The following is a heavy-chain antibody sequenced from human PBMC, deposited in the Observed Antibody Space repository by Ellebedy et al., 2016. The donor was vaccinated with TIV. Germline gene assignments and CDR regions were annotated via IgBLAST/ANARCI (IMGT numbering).Heavy chain of an antibody. Sequence: AASVKVSCKASGYTFTAYYMHWVRQAPGQGLEWMGWINPNSGGTNYAQKFQGRVTMTRDTSISKAYMELRRLRSDDTAVYYCARDHGITMIDWGQGTLVTVSS. V-gene: IGHV1-2*02. D-gene: IGHD3-22*01. CDR2: INPNSGGT. CDR1: GYTFTAYY. J-gene: IGHJ4*02. CDR3: ARDHGITMID.